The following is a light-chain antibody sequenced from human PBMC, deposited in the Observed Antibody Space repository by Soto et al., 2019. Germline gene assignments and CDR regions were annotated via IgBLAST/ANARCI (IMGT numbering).Light chain of an antibody. Sequence: QSVLTQPPSASGTPGQRVPISCSGSRSNIGSNTVNWYQQLPGTAPKLLIYSNNQRPSGVPDRFSGYKSGTSASLAISGLQSEDEADYYCAAWDDSLNGPVFGGGTKLTVL. CDR3: AAWDDSLNGPV. CDR1: RSNIGSNT. CDR2: SNN. V-gene: IGLV1-44*01. J-gene: IGLJ2*01.